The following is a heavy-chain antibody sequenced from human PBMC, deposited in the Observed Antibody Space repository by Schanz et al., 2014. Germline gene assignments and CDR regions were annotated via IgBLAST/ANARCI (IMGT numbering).Heavy chain of an antibody. CDR1: GFTFSSYG. Sequence: QVQLVESGGGVVQPGRSLRLSCAASGFTFSSYGMHWVRQAPGKGLEWVAIIWYDGSNKYYADSVKGRFTISRDNSKNTLFRQMSSLRAEDTAVYYCAKSKSQLPLFDYWGQGTLVTVSS. J-gene: IGHJ4*02. D-gene: IGHD2-21*01. V-gene: IGHV3-33*06. CDR3: AKSKSQLPLFDY. CDR2: IWYDGSNK.